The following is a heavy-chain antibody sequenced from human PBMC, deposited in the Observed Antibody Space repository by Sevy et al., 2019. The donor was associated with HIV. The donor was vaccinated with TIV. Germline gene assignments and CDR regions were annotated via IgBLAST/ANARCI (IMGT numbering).Heavy chain of an antibody. CDR1: GFTFSIQY. D-gene: IGHD3-22*01. J-gene: IGHJ3*02. CDR2: IKQEGSDK. Sequence: GGSLRLSCAASGFTFSIQYMSWVRQAPGKWLEWVANIKQEGSDKFYVESVKGRFTISRDNAKKSLYLQLSSLRAEDTAMYFCAREALYYYDSERHYDDAFDMWGPGTMVTVSS. V-gene: IGHV3-7*01. CDR3: AREALYYYDSERHYDDAFDM.